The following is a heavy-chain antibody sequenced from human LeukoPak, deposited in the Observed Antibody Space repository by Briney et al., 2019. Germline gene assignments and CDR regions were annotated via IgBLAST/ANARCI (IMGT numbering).Heavy chain of an antibody. Sequence: GGSLRLSCAASGFTFSNYWMSWVRQAPGKGLEWVANIKPDGSEEYCVDSVKGRFTISRDNAKNSLFLQMNSLRAEDTAVYYCARDGRWEKTPSCWGQGTLVTVSS. V-gene: IGHV3-7*01. J-gene: IGHJ4*02. CDR2: IKPDGSEE. CDR3: ARDGRWEKTPSC. D-gene: IGHD2-2*01. CDR1: GFTFSNYW.